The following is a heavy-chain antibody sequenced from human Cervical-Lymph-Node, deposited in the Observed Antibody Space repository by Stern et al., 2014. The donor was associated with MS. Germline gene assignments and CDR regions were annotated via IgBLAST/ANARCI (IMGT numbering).Heavy chain of an antibody. CDR3: ASPVTLTVGAMDV. CDR2: IIPVFGTA. V-gene: IGHV1-69*01. CDR1: GGTFSTYP. Sequence: VQLLESGAEVKKPGSSVKVSCKASGGTFSTYPIIWVRQAPGQGLEWMGGIIPVFGTATYAQKFQGRVTITAADSSSTAYMELSSLRSEDTAVYYCASPVTLTVGAMDVWGQGTTITVSS. J-gene: IGHJ6*02. D-gene: IGHD4-17*01.